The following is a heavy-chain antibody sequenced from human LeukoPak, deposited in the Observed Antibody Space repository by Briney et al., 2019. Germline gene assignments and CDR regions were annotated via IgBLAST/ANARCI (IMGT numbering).Heavy chain of an antibody. J-gene: IGHJ2*01. CDR1: GGSISSGDYY. Sequence: PSETLSLTCTVSGGSISSGDYYWSWIRQPPGKGLELIGYIYHSGTTYYKPSLQSRITISMDTSKNQFSLKLSSVTAADTAVYFCARDTFDYGYWYFDLWGRGTLVTVSS. CDR3: ARDTFDYGYWYFDL. CDR2: IYHSGTT. D-gene: IGHD4-17*01. V-gene: IGHV4-30-4*01.